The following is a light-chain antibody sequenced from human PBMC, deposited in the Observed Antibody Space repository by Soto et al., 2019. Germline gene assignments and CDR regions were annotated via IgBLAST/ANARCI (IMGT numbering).Light chain of an antibody. CDR1: QTISSY. V-gene: IGKV1-39*01. Sequence: DIQMTQSPSSLSASVGDRVTITCRASQTISSYLNWYQQKPGKAPKLLIYAASSLQSGVPSRFSGRGSETDFTLTISSLQPEDFATYYCQQSYSTLFTFGPGTKVDI. CDR3: QQSYSTLFT. J-gene: IGKJ3*01. CDR2: AAS.